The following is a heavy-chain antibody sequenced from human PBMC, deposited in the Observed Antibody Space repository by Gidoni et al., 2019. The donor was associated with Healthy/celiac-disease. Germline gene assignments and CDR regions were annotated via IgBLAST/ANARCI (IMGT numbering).Heavy chain of an antibody. Sequence: QVQLVESGVGLVKPGGSLRLSCADSGFTFRDYYMSWIRQAPGKGLEWVSYISSSGSTIYYADSVKGRFTISRDNAKNSLYLQMNSLRAEDTAVYYCARGFIVATKSYYFDYWGQGTLVTVSS. CDR2: ISSSGSTI. CDR1: GFTFRDYY. CDR3: ARGFIVATKSYYFDY. J-gene: IGHJ4*02. D-gene: IGHD5-12*01. V-gene: IGHV3-11*01.